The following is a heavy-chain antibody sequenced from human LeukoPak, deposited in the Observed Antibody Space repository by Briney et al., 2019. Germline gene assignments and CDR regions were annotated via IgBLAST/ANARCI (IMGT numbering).Heavy chain of an antibody. J-gene: IGHJ5*02. CDR3: ARCLNAIPTVKNWFDP. CDR1: GGSISSSNW. Sequence: PSGTLSLTCAVSGGSISSSNWWSWVRQPPGKGLEWIGEIYHSGSTNYNPSLKSRVTISVDTSKNQFSLKLSSVTAADTAVYYCARCLNAIPTVKNWFDPWGQGTLVTVSS. V-gene: IGHV4-4*02. CDR2: IYHSGST. D-gene: IGHD4-17*01.